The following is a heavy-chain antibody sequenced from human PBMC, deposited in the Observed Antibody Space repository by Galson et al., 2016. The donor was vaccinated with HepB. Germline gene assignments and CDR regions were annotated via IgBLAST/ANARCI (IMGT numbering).Heavy chain of an antibody. J-gene: IGHJ6*02. D-gene: IGHD6-13*01. CDR3: ARAAGHEYYFYGMEV. CDR1: GGSISSNIYY. V-gene: IGHV4-39*01. CDR2: VYYSGST. Sequence: ETLSLTCTVSGGSISSNIYYWGWIRQPPGKGLEWIGSVYYSGSTYYNPSLQSRVTISVDTSKNQFALTLTSVTAADTAVYYCARAAGHEYYFYGMEVWGQGTTVTVSS.